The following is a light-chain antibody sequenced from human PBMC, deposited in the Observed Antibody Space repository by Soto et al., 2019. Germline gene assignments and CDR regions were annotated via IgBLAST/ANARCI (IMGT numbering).Light chain of an antibody. Sequence: QSVLTQSASVSGSPGQSITISCTGTSSDVGAYSSVSWFKQHPGKAPRLMIYEVRSRPSGVSNRLFDSKSGNTSSLTFSGLHAEDEADYYCSSYTSNTTLGFGTGTKVTVL. CDR1: SSDVGAYSS. CDR3: SSYTSNTTLG. CDR2: EVR. J-gene: IGLJ1*01. V-gene: IGLV2-14*01.